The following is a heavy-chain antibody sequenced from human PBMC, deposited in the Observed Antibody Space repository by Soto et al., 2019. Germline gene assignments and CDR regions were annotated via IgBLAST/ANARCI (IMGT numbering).Heavy chain of an antibody. CDR1: GLTFSSYA. J-gene: IGHJ3*01. V-gene: IGHV3-23*01. Sequence: EVQMLEPGGGLVQPGGSLRLSCAASGLTFSSYALTWVRQAPGKGLEWVSSITGSGDYTRYTDSVKGRFTITRDNAKNTLFLQMKSLRADDTAIYYCGKDPNGDYFGAFDFWGQGTMVTVSS. D-gene: IGHD4-17*01. CDR2: ITGSGDYT. CDR3: GKDPNGDYFGAFDF.